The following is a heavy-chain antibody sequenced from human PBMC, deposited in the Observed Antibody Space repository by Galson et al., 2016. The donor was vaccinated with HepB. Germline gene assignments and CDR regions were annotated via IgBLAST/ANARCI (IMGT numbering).Heavy chain of an antibody. V-gene: IGHV1-69*13. CDR3: ARPGGDIVVVVAATYSDAFDS. CDR2: IIPIFGPA. CDR1: GDTFSNFA. J-gene: IGHJ3*02. Sequence: SVKVSCKASGDTFSNFAFSWVRQAPGQGLEWMGRIIPIFGPANYAQNFQGRVTITADDSTQTAYMELSSLRSEDTAVYYCARPGGDIVVVVAATYSDAFDSWGQGTMVTVSS. D-gene: IGHD2-15*01.